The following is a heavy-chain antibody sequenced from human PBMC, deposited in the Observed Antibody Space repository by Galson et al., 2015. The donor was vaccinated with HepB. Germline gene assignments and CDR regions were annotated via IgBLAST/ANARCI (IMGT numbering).Heavy chain of an antibody. CDR1: GFTFSSYA. V-gene: IGHV3-30-3*01. Sequence: SLRLSCAASGFTFSSYAMHWVRQAPGKGLEWVAVISYDGSNKYYADSVKGRFTISRDNSKNTLYLQMNSLRAEDTAVYYCRGVISEEVFDIWGQGTIVTVSS. CDR3: RGVISEEVFDI. J-gene: IGHJ3*02. CDR2: ISYDGSNK. D-gene: IGHD3/OR15-3a*01.